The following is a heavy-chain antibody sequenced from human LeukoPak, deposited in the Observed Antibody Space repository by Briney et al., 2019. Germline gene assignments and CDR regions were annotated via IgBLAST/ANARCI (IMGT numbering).Heavy chain of an antibody. CDR2: IYYSGNT. CDR3: ARLAGSGWEGRLDY. J-gene: IGHJ4*02. CDR1: GFTFSSYA. V-gene: IGHV4-59*01. Sequence: GSLRLSCAASGFTFSSYAMSWIRQPPGKGLEWIGYIYYSGNTNYNPSIKSRVTISVDTSKNQFSLKLSSVTAADTAVYYCARLAGSGWEGRLDYWGQGTLVTVSS. D-gene: IGHD6-19*01.